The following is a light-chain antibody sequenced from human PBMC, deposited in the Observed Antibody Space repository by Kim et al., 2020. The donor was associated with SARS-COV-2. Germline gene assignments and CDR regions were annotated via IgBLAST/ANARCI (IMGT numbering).Light chain of an antibody. J-gene: IGKJ1*01. Sequence: DIQMTQSPSTLSASIGDRVTITCRASQSISSWLAWYQQKPGKAPNLLIYKASTLESGVPSRFSGSGSGTEFTLTISSLQPDDFATYFCQQYDSFSAAFGQGTKVDIK. CDR3: QQYDSFSAA. CDR2: KAS. CDR1: QSISSW. V-gene: IGKV1-5*03.